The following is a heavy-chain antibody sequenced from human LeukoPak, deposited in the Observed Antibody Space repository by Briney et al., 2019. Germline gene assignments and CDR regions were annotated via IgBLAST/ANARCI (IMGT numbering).Heavy chain of an antibody. J-gene: IGHJ3*01. CDR2: VVPDSGGT. V-gene: IGHV1-2*06. Sequence: GSVTVSCKASGYIFSVFSIHWVRHVPGQGLEWMGRVVPDSGGTSYAQKFRGRVSMTRDTSITTAYMELSGLKSDDTATYFCATGVWTGCWYDALDVWGQGTIVTVSS. D-gene: IGHD3/OR15-3a*01. CDR1: GYIFSVFS. CDR3: ATGVWTGCWYDALDV.